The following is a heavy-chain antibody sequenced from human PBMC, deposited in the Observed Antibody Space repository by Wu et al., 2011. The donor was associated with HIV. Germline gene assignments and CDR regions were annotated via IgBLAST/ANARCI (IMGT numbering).Heavy chain of an antibody. Sequence: QVQLVQSGAEVRKPGASVKVSCKASGYTFTSYGISWVRQAPGQGLEWMGWISAYNGNTNYAQKFQGRVTLTRDTSTSTDYMELSNLRSEDTAVYYCARVVRVNSEILTRPLWGQGTLVTVSS. D-gene: IGHD4-23*01. CDR2: ISAYNGNT. J-gene: IGHJ4*02. CDR1: GYTFTSYG. V-gene: IGHV1-18*01. CDR3: ARVVRVNSEILTRPL.